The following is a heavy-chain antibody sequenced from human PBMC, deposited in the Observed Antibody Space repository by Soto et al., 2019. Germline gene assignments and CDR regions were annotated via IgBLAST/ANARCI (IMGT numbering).Heavy chain of an antibody. J-gene: IGHJ5*02. Sequence: EVQLVESGGGLVQPGGSLRLSCAASGFTVSSNYMSWVRQAPGKGLEWVSVIYSGGSTYYADYVKGRFTISRHNSKNTLYLKMNSLRAEDTAVYYCAREVGHGWFDPWGQGTLVTVSS. CDR2: IYSGGST. CDR1: GFTVSSNY. V-gene: IGHV3-53*04. CDR3: AREVGHGWFDP.